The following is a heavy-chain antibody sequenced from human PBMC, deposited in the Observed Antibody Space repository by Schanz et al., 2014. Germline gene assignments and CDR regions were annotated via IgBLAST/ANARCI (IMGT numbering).Heavy chain of an antibody. CDR3: ARDEGKDGYNLAFDV. J-gene: IGHJ3*01. CDR2: LYIRST. V-gene: IGHV3-53*01. Sequence: VFLVESGGGLVQPGGSLRLSCAVSGFTVNTNYMTWVRQAPGKGLECVSILYIRSTYYADSVKGRFTISRDNSKNMVFLQMNSLRVEDTAIYYCARDEGKDGYNLAFDVWGQGTLVTVSS. CDR1: GFTVNTNY. D-gene: IGHD5-12*01.